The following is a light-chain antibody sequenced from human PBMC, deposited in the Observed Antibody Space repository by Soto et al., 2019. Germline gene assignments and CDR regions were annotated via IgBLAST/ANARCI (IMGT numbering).Light chain of an antibody. CDR2: DAS. CDR3: QQYDNPLPLT. V-gene: IGKV1-33*01. Sequence: DIQMTQSPSSLSASVGDRVTITCQASQDISNYLNWYQQKPGKAPKLLIYDASNLETGVPSRFSGSGSGTDFTFTISSLQPEDIATYYCQQYDNPLPLTFGGGTKVDIK. CDR1: QDISNY. J-gene: IGKJ4*01.